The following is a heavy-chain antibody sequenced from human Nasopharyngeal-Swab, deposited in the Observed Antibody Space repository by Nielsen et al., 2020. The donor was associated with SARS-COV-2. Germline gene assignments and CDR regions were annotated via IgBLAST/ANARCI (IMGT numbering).Heavy chain of an antibody. Sequence: SETLSLTCAVYGVSFSAYYWSWIRQPPGKGLEWIGEINHSGSTNYSPSLKSRFTISAHTSKNQVSLKLSSVTAAETAVYYCARRPYSHSAGYHHHMDVWGTGTTVTVSS. J-gene: IGHJ6*03. CDR3: ARRPYSHSAGYHHHMDV. D-gene: IGHD4-11*01. CDR2: INHSGST. CDR1: GVSFSAYY. V-gene: IGHV4-34*01.